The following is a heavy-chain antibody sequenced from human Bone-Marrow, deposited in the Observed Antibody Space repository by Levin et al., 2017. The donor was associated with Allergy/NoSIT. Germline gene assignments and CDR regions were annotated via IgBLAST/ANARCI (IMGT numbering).Heavy chain of an antibody. V-gene: IGHV3-23*01. CDR2: ITNNNGKT. J-gene: IGHJ4*02. Sequence: GGSLRLSCAVSGFRVETFAMSWVRQTPGKGLEWLSAITNNNGKTYYADSVKGRFTVSRDNSANTVFLQMNSLRVDDTAVYYCAKDHPSSGWPAFEFWGQGALVTVSS. D-gene: IGHD6-25*01. CDR1: GFRVETFA. CDR3: AKDHPSSGWPAFEF.